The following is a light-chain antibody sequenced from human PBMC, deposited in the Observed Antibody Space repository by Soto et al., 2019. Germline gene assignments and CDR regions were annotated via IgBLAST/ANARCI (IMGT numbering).Light chain of an antibody. CDR2: EGN. CDR3: QSYDSSTVV. Sequence: NFMLTQPHSVSESPGQTVTISCTRSSGSIASNSVQWYQQRPGSVPTTVIYEGNQRPSGVPDRFSGSTDGSSNSASLTISGLQTEDEADYYCQSYDSSTVVFGGGTKLTVL. V-gene: IGLV6-57*04. CDR1: SGSIASNS. J-gene: IGLJ2*01.